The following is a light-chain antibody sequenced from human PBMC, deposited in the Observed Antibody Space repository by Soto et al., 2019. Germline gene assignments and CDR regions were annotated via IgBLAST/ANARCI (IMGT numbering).Light chain of an antibody. CDR1: QSLGGN. Sequence: EIVMTQSPATLSVSPGERATLSCRASQSLGGNLAWYQQKPGQAPRLLIHGASTRAPGFPARFSGSGSGTDFTLTISSLQSEDFAVYYCQQYDNWPWTFGQGTKVDIK. J-gene: IGKJ1*01. V-gene: IGKV3-15*01. CDR2: GAS. CDR3: QQYDNWPWT.